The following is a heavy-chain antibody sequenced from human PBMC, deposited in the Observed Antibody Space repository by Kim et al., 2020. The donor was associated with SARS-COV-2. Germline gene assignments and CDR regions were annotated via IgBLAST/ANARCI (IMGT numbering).Heavy chain of an antibody. V-gene: IGHV3-30-3*01. CDR2: ISYDGSNK. CDR1: GFTFSSYA. J-gene: IGHJ6*01. CDR3: AREWDTAADIYYYYGMDV. Sequence: GGSLRLSCAASGFTFSSYAMHWVRQAPGKGLEWVAVISYDGSNKYYADSVKGRFTISRDNSKNTLYLQMNSLRAEDTAVYYCAREWDTAADIYYYYGMDV. D-gene: IGHD5-18*01.